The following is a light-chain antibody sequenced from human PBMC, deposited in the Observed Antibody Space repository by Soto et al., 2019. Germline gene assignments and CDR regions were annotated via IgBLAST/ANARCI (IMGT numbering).Light chain of an antibody. V-gene: IGLV2-8*01. J-gene: IGLJ2*01. CDR1: SSDIGGYNY. CDR2: EVS. CDR3: SSFAGSNVV. Sequence: QSALTQPPSASGSPGQSVTISCTGTSSDIGGYNYVSWYQQHPGKAPKLMIYEVSKRPSGVPDRFSGSKSGNTAYLTVSGLQAEDEADYYCSSFAGSNVVFGGGTKVTVL.